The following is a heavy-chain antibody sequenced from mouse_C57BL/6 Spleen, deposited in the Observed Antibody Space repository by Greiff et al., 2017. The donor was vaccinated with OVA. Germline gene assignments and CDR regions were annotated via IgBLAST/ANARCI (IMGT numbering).Heavy chain of an antibody. CDR3: ARSGSYFDY. CDR2: INPYNGGT. CDR1: GYTFTDYY. D-gene: IGHD1-1*01. V-gene: IGHV1-19*01. Sequence: VQLQQSGPVLVKPGASVKMSCKASGYTFTDYYMNWVKQSHGKSLEWIGVINPYNGGTSYNQKFKGKATLTVDKSSSTAYMELNSLTSEDSAVYYCARSGSYFDYWGQGTTLTVSS. J-gene: IGHJ2*01.